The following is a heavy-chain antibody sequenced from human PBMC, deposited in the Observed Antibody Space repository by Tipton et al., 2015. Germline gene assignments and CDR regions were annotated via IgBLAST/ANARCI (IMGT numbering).Heavy chain of an antibody. J-gene: IGHJ6*02. V-gene: IGHV4-59*01. Sequence: TLSLTCSVSSDSIRKYYWSWIRQPPVKELEWIGYIQYSGSTSYNPSLKSRVTISVDTSKTQFSLTVNSVTAADTAVYYCARDLEHGMDVWGQGTTVTVSS. CDR1: SDSIRKYY. CDR2: IQYSGST. D-gene: IGHD5-24*01. CDR3: ARDLEHGMDV.